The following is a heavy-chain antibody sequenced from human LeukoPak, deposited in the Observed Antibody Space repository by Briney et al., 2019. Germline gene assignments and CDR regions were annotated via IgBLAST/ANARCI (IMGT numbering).Heavy chain of an antibody. D-gene: IGHD2-21*02. CDR2: INPNSGGT. Sequence: ASVKVSCKASGYTFTDYYLHWVRQAPGQGLEWMGWINPNSGGTDYAQSFQGRVTMTRDTSTTTAYMELSRLRSDDTVVYYCARDANTADPLGFWGQETLVTVSS. J-gene: IGHJ4*02. CDR1: GYTFTDYY. V-gene: IGHV1-2*02. CDR3: ARDANTADPLGF.